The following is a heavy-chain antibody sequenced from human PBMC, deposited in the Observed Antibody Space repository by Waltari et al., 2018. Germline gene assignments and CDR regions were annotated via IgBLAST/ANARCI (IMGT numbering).Heavy chain of an antibody. Sequence: QVQLQESGPGLVKPSQTLSLTCPVSGGSISSGSYYWSWIRQPAGKGLEWIGYIYTSGSTNYNPSLKSRVTISVDTSKNQFSLKLSSVTAADTAVYYCARESGYDYNLYYWGQGTLVTVSS. CDR1: GGSISSGSYY. CDR3: ARESGYDYNLYY. D-gene: IGHD5-12*01. V-gene: IGHV4-61*09. CDR2: IYTSGST. J-gene: IGHJ4*02.